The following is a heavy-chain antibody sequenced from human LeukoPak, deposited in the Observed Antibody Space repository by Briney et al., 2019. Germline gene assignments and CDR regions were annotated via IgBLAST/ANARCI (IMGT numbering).Heavy chain of an antibody. CDR2: FNREDDEA. D-gene: IGHD3-22*01. J-gene: IGHJ4*02. Sequence: ASLKVSCKVSGYTLTDFSMHWVRQAPGKGLEWMGGFNREDDEAIYAPHFQGRVTVTEDTSTDTAYVELSSLRSEDTAVYYCATLDSYYDNSGRPLVPDWGQGTLVTVSS. V-gene: IGHV1-24*01. CDR3: ATLDSYYDNSGRPLVPD. CDR1: GYTLTDFS.